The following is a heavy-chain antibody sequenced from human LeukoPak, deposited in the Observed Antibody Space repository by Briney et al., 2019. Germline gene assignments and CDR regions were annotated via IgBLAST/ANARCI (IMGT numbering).Heavy chain of an antibody. Sequence: GASVKVSCKASGYTFTGYYMHWVRQAPGQGLEWMGRINPNRGGTNYAQKFQGRVTMTRDTSISTAYMELSRLRSDDTAVYYCARDVKLYYYDSSGYYNDAFDIWGQGTMVTVSS. J-gene: IGHJ3*02. D-gene: IGHD3-22*01. CDR2: INPNRGGT. CDR1: GYTFTGYY. CDR3: ARDVKLYYYDSSGYYNDAFDI. V-gene: IGHV1-2*06.